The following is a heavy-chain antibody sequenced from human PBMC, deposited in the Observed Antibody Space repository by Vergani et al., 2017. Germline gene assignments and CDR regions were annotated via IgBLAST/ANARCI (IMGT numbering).Heavy chain of an antibody. CDR3: ARDQGSGSNSPVAATQRGSYYYYGMDV. CDR2: INTNTGNP. Sequence: QVQLVHSGSELKKPGASVKVSCKASGYTFTSYAMNWVRQAPGQGLEWMGWINTNTGNPTYAQGFTGRFVFSLDTSVSTAYLQICSLKAEDTAVYYCARDQGSGSNSPVAATQRGSYYYYGMDVWGQGTTVTVSS. CDR1: GYTFTSYA. V-gene: IGHV7-4-1*01. D-gene: IGHD2-15*01. J-gene: IGHJ6*02.